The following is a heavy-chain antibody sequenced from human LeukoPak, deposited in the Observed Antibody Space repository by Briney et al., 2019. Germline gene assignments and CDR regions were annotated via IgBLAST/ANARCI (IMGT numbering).Heavy chain of an antibody. D-gene: IGHD7-27*01. V-gene: IGHV4-34*08. CDR3: AMNNWGLDY. CDR1: GFTFSSYA. J-gene: IGHJ4*02. CDR2: INHSGST. Sequence: GSLRLSCAASGFTFSSYAMSWVRQPPGKGLEWIGEINHSGSTDYNPSLKSRVTISVDTSKNQFSLKLSSVTAADTAVYYCAMNNWGLDYWGQGTLVTVSS.